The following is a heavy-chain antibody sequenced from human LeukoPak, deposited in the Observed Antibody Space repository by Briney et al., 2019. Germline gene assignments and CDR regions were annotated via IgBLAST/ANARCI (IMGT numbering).Heavy chain of an antibody. D-gene: IGHD6-19*01. J-gene: IGHJ4*02. CDR1: GYTFTDNY. Sequence: SVKVSCKASGYTFTDNYMHWVRQAPGQGLEWMGGIIPMQGTPNYAQKFQDRVTISADKSTTTVYMALSSLRYEDTAMYYCARESVAGGFEYWGQGTLVTVSS. CDR3: ARESVAGGFEY. CDR2: IIPMQGTP. V-gene: IGHV1-69*10.